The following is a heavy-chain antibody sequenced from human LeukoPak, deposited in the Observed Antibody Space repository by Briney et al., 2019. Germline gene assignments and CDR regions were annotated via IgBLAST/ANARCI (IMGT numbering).Heavy chain of an antibody. CDR2: INAGNGNT. CDR1: GYTFTSYA. V-gene: IGHV1-3*01. Sequence: GASVKVSCKASGYTFTSYAMHWVRQAPGQRLEWMGWINAGNGNTKYSQKFQGRVTIARDTSASTAYMELSSLRSEDTAVYYCARDAQTLYSSSPDYWGQGTLVTVSS. D-gene: IGHD6-6*01. J-gene: IGHJ4*02. CDR3: ARDAQTLYSSSPDY.